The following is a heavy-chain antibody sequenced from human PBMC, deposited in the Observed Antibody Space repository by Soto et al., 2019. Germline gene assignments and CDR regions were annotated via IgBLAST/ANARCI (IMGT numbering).Heavy chain of an antibody. Sequence: ASVKVSCKASGYTLTSYYMHWVRQAPGQGLEWMGIINPSGGSTSYAQKYQGRVTMTRDTSASTAYMELSSLRSEDTAVYYCARGGSLYWYFDLWGRGTLVTVSS. CDR3: ARGGSLYWYFDL. V-gene: IGHV1-46*01. D-gene: IGHD1-26*01. CDR1: GYTLTSYY. J-gene: IGHJ2*01. CDR2: INPSGGST.